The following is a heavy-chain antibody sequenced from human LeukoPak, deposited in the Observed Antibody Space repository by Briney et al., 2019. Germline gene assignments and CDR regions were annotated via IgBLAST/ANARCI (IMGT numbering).Heavy chain of an antibody. Sequence: PSETLSLTCAVYGESFSGYYWSWIRQPPGKGLEWIGEINHSGSTSYNPSLKSRVTISVDTSKNQFSLKLSSVTAADTAVYYCARSGITGTTPYYYYMDVWGKGTTVTVSS. J-gene: IGHJ6*03. CDR2: INHSGST. V-gene: IGHV4-34*01. CDR3: ARSGITGTTPYYYYMDV. CDR1: GESFSGYY. D-gene: IGHD1-7*01.